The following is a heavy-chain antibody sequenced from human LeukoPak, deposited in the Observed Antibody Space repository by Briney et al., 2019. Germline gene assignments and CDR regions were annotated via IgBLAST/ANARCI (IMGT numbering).Heavy chain of an antibody. CDR3: ATDPPTPDY. J-gene: IGHJ4*02. V-gene: IGHV3-23*01. CDR2: ISGSGSST. CDR1: GFSFSTYA. Sequence: SGGSLRLSCAASGFSFSTYAMSWVRQAPGKGPEWVSAISGSGSSTYYADSVKDRFTISRDNSKNTLYLQMNSLRAEDTAIYYCATDPPTPDYWGQGTLVTVSS.